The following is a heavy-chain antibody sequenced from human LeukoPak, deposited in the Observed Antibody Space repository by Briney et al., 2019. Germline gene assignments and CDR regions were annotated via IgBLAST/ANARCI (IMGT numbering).Heavy chain of an antibody. CDR1: GFTFSTYA. CDR2: ISSSGGST. V-gene: IGHV3-23*01. J-gene: IGHJ4*02. CDR3: AKQRYYYDSSGYLVDC. Sequence: GGSLRLSCAASGFTFSTYAMSWVRQAPGKGLEWVSAISSSGGSTYYADSVKGRFTISRDNSKNTLFLQLNSLRAEDTAVYYCAKQRYYYDSSGYLVDCWGRGTLVTVSS. D-gene: IGHD3-22*01.